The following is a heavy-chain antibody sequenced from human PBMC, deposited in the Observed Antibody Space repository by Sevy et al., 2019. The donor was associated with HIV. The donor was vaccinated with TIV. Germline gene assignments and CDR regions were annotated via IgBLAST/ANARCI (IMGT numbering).Heavy chain of an antibody. CDR2: IYYSGST. CDR3: ARLVAGYYYYYMDV. Sequence: SETLSLTCTVSGGSISSYYWSWIRQPPGKGLEWIGYIYYSGSTNYNPSLKSRVTISVDTSKNKFSLKLSSVTAADTSVYYCARLVAGYYYYYMDVWGKGTTVTVSS. V-gene: IGHV4-59*08. D-gene: IGHD6-19*01. J-gene: IGHJ6*03. CDR1: GGSISSYY.